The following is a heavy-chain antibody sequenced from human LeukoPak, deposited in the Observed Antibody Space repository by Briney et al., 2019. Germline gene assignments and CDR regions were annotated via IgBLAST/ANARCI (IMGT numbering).Heavy chain of an antibody. Sequence: ASVKVSCKASGYTFTGYYMHWVRQAPRQGLEWMGWINPNSGGTNYAQKFQGRVTMTRDTSISTAYMELRRLRSDDTAVYYCAREGRVDSAVVLFDYWGQGTLVTVSS. CDR2: INPNSGGT. D-gene: IGHD5-18*01. CDR1: GYTFTGYY. J-gene: IGHJ4*02. CDR3: AREGRVDSAVVLFDY. V-gene: IGHV1-2*02.